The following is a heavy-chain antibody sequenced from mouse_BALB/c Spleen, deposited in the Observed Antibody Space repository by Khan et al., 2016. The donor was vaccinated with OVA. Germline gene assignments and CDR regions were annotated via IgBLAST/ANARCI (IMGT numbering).Heavy chain of an antibody. J-gene: IGHJ2*01. V-gene: IGHV1-7*01. Sequence: QVQLQQSGAELAKPGASVKMSCKASGYTFINYWILWVKQRPGQGLEWIGYIHPSTGYTEYTQNFKDKATLTADKSSSTAYMQLNSLTSEDSAVYYCARRGLRWDFDYWGQGTTLTVSS. CDR3: ARRGLRWDFDY. CDR2: IHPSTGYT. D-gene: IGHD1-1*01. CDR1: GYTFINYW.